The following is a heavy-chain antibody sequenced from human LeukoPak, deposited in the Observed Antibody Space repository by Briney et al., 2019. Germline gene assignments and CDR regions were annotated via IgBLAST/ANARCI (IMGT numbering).Heavy chain of an antibody. D-gene: IGHD4-17*01. CDR3: ASFLTRYGDVSKRYFQH. Sequence: PSETLSLTCAVYGGSFSGYYWSWIRQPPGKGLEWIGEINHSGSTNYNPSLKSRVTISVDTSKNQFSLKLSSVTAADTAVYYCASFLTRYGDVSKRYFQHWGQGTLVTVSS. CDR2: INHSGST. J-gene: IGHJ1*01. V-gene: IGHV4-34*01. CDR1: GGSFSGYY.